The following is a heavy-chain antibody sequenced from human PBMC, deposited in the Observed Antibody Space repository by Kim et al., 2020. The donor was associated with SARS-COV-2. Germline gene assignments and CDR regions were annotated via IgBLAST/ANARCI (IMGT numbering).Heavy chain of an antibody. Sequence: LSLTCAASGFSFSGYWMHWVRQAPGKGLVWVSRMSSDGNSISYADSVKGRFTISRDNAKNTLYLQMTSLRAEDTAVYYCARGETARPDYWGQGTLVSVSS. CDR2: MSSDGNSI. CDR1: GFSFSGYW. J-gene: IGHJ4*02. CDR3: ARGETARPDY. V-gene: IGHV3-74*01. D-gene: IGHD6-6*01.